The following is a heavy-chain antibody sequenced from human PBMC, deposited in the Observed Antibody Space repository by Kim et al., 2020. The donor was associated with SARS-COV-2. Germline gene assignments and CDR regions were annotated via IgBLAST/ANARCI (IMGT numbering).Heavy chain of an antibody. D-gene: IGHD3-22*01. Sequence: SPSFQGQVTISADKSISTAYLQWSSLKASDTAMYYCATSYDSSGYYPLDYWGQGTLVTVSS. J-gene: IGHJ4*02. CDR3: ATSYDSSGYYPLDY. V-gene: IGHV5-51*01.